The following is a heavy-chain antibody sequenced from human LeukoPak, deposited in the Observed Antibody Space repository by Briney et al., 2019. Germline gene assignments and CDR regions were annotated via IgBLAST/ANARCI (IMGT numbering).Heavy chain of an antibody. J-gene: IGHJ4*02. CDR2: IYYSGST. CDR1: GGSISSYY. Sequence: SETLSLTCSVSGGSISSYYWSWIRQPPGKGLEWVGYIYYSGSTNYNPSLNSRVTISVDTSKNQFSLRLSSVTAADTAIYYCARAVSGRFDYWGQGTLVTVSS. CDR3: ARAVSGRFDY. D-gene: IGHD6-19*01. V-gene: IGHV4-59*08.